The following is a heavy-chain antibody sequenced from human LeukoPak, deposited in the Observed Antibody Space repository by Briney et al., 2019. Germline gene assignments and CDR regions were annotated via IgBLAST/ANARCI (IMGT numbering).Heavy chain of an antibody. CDR1: GGSISSSNW. CDR3: ARHMVRGVIISDF. Sequence: SETLSLTCAVSGGSISSSNWWSWVRQPPGKGLEWIGEIYHSGSTNYNPSLKSRVTISVDKSKNQFSLKLSSVTAADTAVYYCARHMVRGVIISDFWGQGILVTVSS. D-gene: IGHD3-10*01. J-gene: IGHJ4*02. CDR2: IYHSGST. V-gene: IGHV4-4*02.